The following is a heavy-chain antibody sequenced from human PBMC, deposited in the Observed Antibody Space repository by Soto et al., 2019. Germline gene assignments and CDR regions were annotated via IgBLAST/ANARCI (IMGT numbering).Heavy chain of an antibody. V-gene: IGHV3-53*01. J-gene: IGHJ4*02. Sequence: EVQMVESGGGLIQPRGSLRLSCAAFGFTVSSNYMTWVRQAPGKGLEWVSVIYSGGSTYYADSVKGRFTISRDNSRNTLYLQMNSLRAEDTAVYYCPRGFPSMAYYGEYYFDKWGQGTLVTVSS. CDR1: GFTVSSNY. CDR3: PRGFPSMAYYGEYYFDK. D-gene: IGHD3-10*01. CDR2: IYSGGST.